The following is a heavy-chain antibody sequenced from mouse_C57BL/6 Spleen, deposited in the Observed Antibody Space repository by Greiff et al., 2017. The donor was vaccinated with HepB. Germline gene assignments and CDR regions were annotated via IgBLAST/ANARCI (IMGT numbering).Heavy chain of an antibody. CDR2: INPSTGGT. CDR1: GYSFTGYY. CDR3: ARKEDYYGSRGYFDV. V-gene: IGHV1-42*01. J-gene: IGHJ1*03. D-gene: IGHD1-1*01. Sequence: EVQGVESGPELVKPGASVKISCKASGYSFTGYYMNWVKQSPEKSLEWIGEINPSTGGTTYNQKFKAKATLTVDKSSSTAYMQLKSLTSEDSAVYYCARKEDYYGSRGYFDVWGTGTTVTVSS.